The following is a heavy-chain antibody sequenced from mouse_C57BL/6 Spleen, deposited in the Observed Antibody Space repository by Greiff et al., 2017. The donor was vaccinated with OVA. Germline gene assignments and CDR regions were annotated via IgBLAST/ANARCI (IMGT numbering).Heavy chain of an antibody. CDR3: ARNYYGSSPYYYAMDY. Sequence: QVQLKESGPGLVQPSQSLSITCTVSGFSLTSYGVHWVRQSPGKGLEWLGVIWSGGSTDYNAAFISRLSISKDNSKSQVFFKMNSLQADDTAIYYCARNYYGSSPYYYAMDYWGQGTSVTVSS. V-gene: IGHV2-2*01. CDR2: IWSGGST. CDR1: GFSLTSYG. J-gene: IGHJ4*01. D-gene: IGHD1-1*01.